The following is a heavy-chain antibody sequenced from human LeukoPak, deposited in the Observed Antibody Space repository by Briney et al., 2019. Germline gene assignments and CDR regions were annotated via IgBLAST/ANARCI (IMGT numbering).Heavy chain of an antibody. CDR3: AKDPDCTSGICYTFFDY. CDR2: IHHDGSNK. Sequence: GGSLRLSCAASGFTFSSYGMHWVRQAPGKGLDWVAFIHHDGSNKYYADSVRGRFTISRDNSKNTLYLQMNSLRAEDTAVYYCAKDPDCTSGICYTFFDYWGQGTLVTVSS. V-gene: IGHV3-30*02. J-gene: IGHJ4*02. CDR1: GFTFSSYG. D-gene: IGHD2-8*01.